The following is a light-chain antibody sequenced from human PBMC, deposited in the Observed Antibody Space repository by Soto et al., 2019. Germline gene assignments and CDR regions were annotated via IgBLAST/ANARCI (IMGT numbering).Light chain of an antibody. CDR3: LQYNYRLWT. V-gene: IGKV3-15*01. Sequence: VMTQSPAALSLSPGERATLSCMASQSVTSNVAWYQQKPGRSPRLLIYGSFTRATASPARFSGSGSGKEFTLTISRLLSEDVAVYDDLQYNYRLWTFGQWAKVDI. CDR1: QSVTSN. CDR2: GSF. J-gene: IGKJ1*01.